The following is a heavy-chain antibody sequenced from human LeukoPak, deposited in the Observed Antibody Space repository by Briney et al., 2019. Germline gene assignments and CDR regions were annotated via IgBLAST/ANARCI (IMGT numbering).Heavy chain of an antibody. J-gene: IGHJ1*01. Sequence: PSETLSLTCTVSGGSISSGDYYWSWIRQPPGKGLEWIGRIYTSGSTNYNPSLKSRVTISVDTSKNQFSLKLSSVTAADTAVYYCARGALGGPAAAIQGYFQHWGQGTLVTVSS. V-gene: IGHV4-61*02. CDR1: GGSISSGDYY. CDR2: IYTSGST. CDR3: ARGALGGPAAAIQGYFQH. D-gene: IGHD2-2*01.